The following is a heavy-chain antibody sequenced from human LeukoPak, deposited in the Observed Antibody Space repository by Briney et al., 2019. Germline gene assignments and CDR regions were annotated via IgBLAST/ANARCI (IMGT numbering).Heavy chain of an antibody. Sequence: GGSLSPSCAASGFSFSNEWMRWVRQAPGKGLEWVGRINTKSDGQTTEYGAPVKGRFTISRDDSKNTLYLQMNSLKTEDAGVYYCTSGQYSSLWDQRTLVTVSS. V-gene: IGHV3-15*01. CDR1: GFSFSNEW. CDR3: TSGQYSSL. D-gene: IGHD3-22*01. J-gene: IGHJ4*02. CDR2: INTKSDGQTT.